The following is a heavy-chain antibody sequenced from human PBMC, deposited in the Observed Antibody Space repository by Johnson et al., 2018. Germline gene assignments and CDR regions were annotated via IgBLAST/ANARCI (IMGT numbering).Heavy chain of an antibody. CDR2: IIPIFGTA. D-gene: IGHD3-22*01. V-gene: IGHV1-69*01. CDR1: GGTFSSYA. Sequence: QVQLVESGAEVKKPGSSVKVSCKASGGTFSSYAISWVRQAPGQGLEWMGGIIPIFGTANYAQKFQGRVTITADESTSTAYMELSSLRSEDTAVYYCASGHQPRRYYYDSSGPSDAFDIWGQGTMVTVSS. J-gene: IGHJ3*02. CDR3: ASGHQPRRYYYDSSGPSDAFDI.